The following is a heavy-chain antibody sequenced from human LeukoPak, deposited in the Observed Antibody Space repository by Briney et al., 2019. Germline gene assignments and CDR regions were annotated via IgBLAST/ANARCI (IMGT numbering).Heavy chain of an antibody. CDR2: IYYSGST. CDR1: GGSISSSSYY. CDR3: ARPLARGSSHFDY. J-gene: IGHJ4*02. V-gene: IGHV4-39*01. Sequence: PSQTLSLTCTVSGGSISSSSYYWGWISQPPGKGLEWIGSIYYSGSTYYNPSLKSRVTISVDTSKNQFSLKLSSVTAADTAVYYCARPLARGSSHFDYWGQGTLVTVSS. D-gene: IGHD1-26*01.